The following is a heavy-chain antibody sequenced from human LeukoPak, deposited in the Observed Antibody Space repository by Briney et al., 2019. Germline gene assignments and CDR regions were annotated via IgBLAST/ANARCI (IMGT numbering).Heavy chain of an antibody. CDR2: IKSKTDGGTT. CDR1: GFTFSNAW. CDR3: TRGSYYVAFDI. J-gene: IGHJ3*02. V-gene: IGHV3-15*01. D-gene: IGHD1-26*01. Sequence: GGSLRLSCAASGFTFSNAWMSWVRQAPGKGLEWVGRIKSKTDGGTTDYAAPVKGRFTISRDDSKNTLYLQMNSLNTEDTAVYYCTRGSYYVAFDIWGQGTMVTVSS.